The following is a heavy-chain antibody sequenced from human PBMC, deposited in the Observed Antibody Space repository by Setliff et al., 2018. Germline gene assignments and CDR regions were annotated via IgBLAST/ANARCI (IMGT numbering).Heavy chain of an antibody. Sequence: SETLSLTCSVSGASITDSYWNWIRQPPGKGLEWVGYIHYSGSTSYNPSLKSRVTMSVDTSKNQSSLKVSSLTAADTAVYYCARQDRFYDSSVFVEYFEHWGQGTLVTVSS. D-gene: IGHD3-22*01. V-gene: IGHV4-59*08. CDR3: ARQDRFYDSSVFVEYFEH. J-gene: IGHJ1*01. CDR1: GASITDSY. CDR2: IHYSGST.